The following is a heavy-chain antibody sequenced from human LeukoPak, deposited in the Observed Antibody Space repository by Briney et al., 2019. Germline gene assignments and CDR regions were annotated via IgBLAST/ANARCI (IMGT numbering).Heavy chain of an antibody. CDR2: IYYSGST. V-gene: IGHV4-30-4*01. J-gene: IGHJ5*02. Sequence: TSETLSLTCSVSGGSISSGDYYWSWIRQPPGKGLEWIGHIYYSGSTHHNPSLKSRVTISVDTSKNQFSLKLSSVTATDTAVYYYARSLLSAGSGSYGFDPWGQGTLVTVSS. CDR3: ARSLLSAGSGSYGFDP. CDR1: GGSISSGDYY. D-gene: IGHD3-10*01.